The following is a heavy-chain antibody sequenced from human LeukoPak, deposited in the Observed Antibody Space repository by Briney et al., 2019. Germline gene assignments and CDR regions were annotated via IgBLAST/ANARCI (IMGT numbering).Heavy chain of an antibody. Sequence: LGGSLKLSCAASGFTFSSYAMSWVRQAPGKGLEWVSAISGSGGSTYYAHNVKGRVTISRDNSKNTLYLQMNSLRAEDTGVYYCAKVSFRGYSYDAFDYWGQGTLVTVSS. CDR1: GFTFSSYA. CDR3: AKVSFRGYSYDAFDY. J-gene: IGHJ4*02. V-gene: IGHV3-23*01. D-gene: IGHD5-18*01. CDR2: ISGSGGST.